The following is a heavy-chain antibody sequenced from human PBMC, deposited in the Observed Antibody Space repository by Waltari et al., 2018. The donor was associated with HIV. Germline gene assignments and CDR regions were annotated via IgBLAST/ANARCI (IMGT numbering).Heavy chain of an antibody. J-gene: IGHJ4*02. CDR3: ARGSGRGYCSSTSCLFDY. Sequence: ASGYTFTSYDINWVRQATGQGLEWMGWMNPNSGNTGYAQKFQGRVTMTRNTSISTAYMELSSLRSEDTAVYYCARGSGRGYCSSTSCLFDYWGQGTLVTVSS. V-gene: IGHV1-8*01. CDR2: MNPNSGNT. D-gene: IGHD2-2*01. CDR1: GYTFTSYD.